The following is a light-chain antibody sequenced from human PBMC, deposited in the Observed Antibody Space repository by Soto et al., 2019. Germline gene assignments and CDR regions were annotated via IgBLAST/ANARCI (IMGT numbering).Light chain of an antibody. J-gene: IGKJ4*01. Sequence: DVQMTQSPSSLSAFVGDRVTITCRASQGIAPYLAWFQQKPGKVPKLLIYATSTLQSGVPSRFSGSGSGTDFTLTSNSLQPEDVGTYYCQKYNIAPLTFGGGTKVEIK. CDR3: QKYNIAPLT. V-gene: IGKV1-27*01. CDR1: QGIAPY. CDR2: ATS.